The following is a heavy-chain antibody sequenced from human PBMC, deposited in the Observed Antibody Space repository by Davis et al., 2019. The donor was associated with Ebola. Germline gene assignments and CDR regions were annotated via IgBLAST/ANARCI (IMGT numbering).Heavy chain of an antibody. CDR2: IKQDGSEK. J-gene: IGHJ5*02. CDR3: ARSITMILGGWFDP. CDR1: GFTFSSYW. D-gene: IGHD3-22*01. V-gene: IGHV3-7*03. Sequence: GGSLRLSCAASGFTFSSYWMSWVRQAPGKGLEWVANIKQDGSEKYYVDSVKGRFTISRDNAKNSLYLQMNSLRAEDTAVYYCARSITMILGGWFDPWGQGTLVTVSS.